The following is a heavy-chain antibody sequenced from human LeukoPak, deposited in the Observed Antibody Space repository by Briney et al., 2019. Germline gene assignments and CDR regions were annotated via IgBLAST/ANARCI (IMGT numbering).Heavy chain of an antibody. D-gene: IGHD6-13*01. Sequence: KSSETLSLTCTVSGGSISSYYWSRIRQPAGKGLEWIGRIYTSGSTNYNPSLKSRVTMSVDTSKNQFSLKLSSVTAADTAVYYCASRAAAGYYYMDVWGKGTTVTVSS. V-gene: IGHV4-4*07. CDR2: IYTSGST. J-gene: IGHJ6*03. CDR3: ASRAAAGYYYMDV. CDR1: GGSISSYY.